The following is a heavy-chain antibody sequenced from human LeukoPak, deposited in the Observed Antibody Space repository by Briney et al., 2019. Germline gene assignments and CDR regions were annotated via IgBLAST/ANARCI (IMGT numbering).Heavy chain of an antibody. Sequence: GRSLRLSCAASGFTFSNYAMHWVRQAPGKGLEWVAVISYDGSNKYYADSVKGRFTISRDNSKDTLYLQMNSLRAEDTAVYYCARGRQLVPDRFDYWGQGTLVTVSS. CDR2: ISYDGSNK. CDR1: GFTFSNYA. CDR3: ARGRQLVPDRFDY. D-gene: IGHD6-13*01. V-gene: IGHV3-30-3*01. J-gene: IGHJ4*02.